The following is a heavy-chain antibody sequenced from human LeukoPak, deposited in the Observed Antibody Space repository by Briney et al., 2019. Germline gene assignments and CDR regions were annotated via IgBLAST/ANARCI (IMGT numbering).Heavy chain of an antibody. CDR3: VKGMGGSGSYYDY. Sequence: GGSLRLSCAAPGFTFSSYWMHWVPQIPGKGLVWVSRISTGGSGLGYADSVKGRFTISRDNARNTLYLQMNSLRAEDTAVYYCVKGMGGSGSYYDYWGQGTLVTVSS. CDR1: GFTFSSYW. CDR2: ISTGGSGL. V-gene: IGHV3-74*01. J-gene: IGHJ4*02. D-gene: IGHD3-10*01.